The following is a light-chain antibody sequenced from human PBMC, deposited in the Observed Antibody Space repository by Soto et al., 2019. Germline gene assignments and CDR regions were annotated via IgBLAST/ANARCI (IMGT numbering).Light chain of an antibody. V-gene: IGLV2-11*01. J-gene: IGLJ3*02. CDR1: SSDVGDYNY. CDR3: CSYAGSYTSWV. CDR2: DVN. Sequence: QSALTQPRSVSGSPGQSVTISCTGTSSDVGDYNYVSWYQQHPGKAPKLMIYDVNKRPSGVPDRFSGSKSGNTASLTISGLQAEDEADYYCCSYAGSYTSWVFGGGTKLTVL.